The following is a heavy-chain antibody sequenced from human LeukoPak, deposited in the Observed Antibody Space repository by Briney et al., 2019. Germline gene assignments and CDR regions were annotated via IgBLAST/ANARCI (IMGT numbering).Heavy chain of an antibody. CDR1: GFTFSTYA. Sequence: HTGGSLRLSCAASGFTFSTYAMTWVRQAPGKGLEWVSTISSTGGNTYCPDSVNGRLTISRDNSKNTLDLQMDSLRAEDTAVYYCAKLRSPGSRCFDSWGQGTLVTVSS. V-gene: IGHV3-23*01. CDR3: AKLRSPGSRCFDS. J-gene: IGHJ4*02. CDR2: ISSTGGNT. D-gene: IGHD3-16*01.